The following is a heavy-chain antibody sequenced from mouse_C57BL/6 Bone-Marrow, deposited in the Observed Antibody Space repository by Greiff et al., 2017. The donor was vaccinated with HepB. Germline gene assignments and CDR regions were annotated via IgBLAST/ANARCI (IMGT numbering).Heavy chain of an antibody. Sequence: VQLQQSGPELVKPGASVKISCKASGYTFTDYYMNWVKQSHGKSLEWIGDINPNNGGTSYNQKFKGKATLTVDKSSSTAYMELRSLTSEDSAVYYCARGHYYGPAWFAYWGQGTLVTVSA. CDR1: GYTFTDYY. J-gene: IGHJ3*01. CDR3: ARGHYYGPAWFAY. V-gene: IGHV1-26*01. D-gene: IGHD1-1*01. CDR2: INPNNGGT.